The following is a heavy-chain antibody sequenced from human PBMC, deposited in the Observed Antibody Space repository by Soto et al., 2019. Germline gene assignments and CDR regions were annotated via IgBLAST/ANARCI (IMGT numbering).Heavy chain of an antibody. CDR3: AKYEVPVAMGYYYGMDV. CDR1: GFTFNNYG. Sequence: QVQLVESGGGVVQPGRSLRLSCAASGFTFNNYGMHWVRQAPGKGLEWVAVISYDGSNRYFSDSVKGRFTISRDNSKNTLYLQMNSLRAEDTAVYYCAKYEVPVAMGYYYGMDVWGQGTTVTVSS. D-gene: IGHD2-2*01. J-gene: IGHJ6*02. CDR2: ISYDGSNR. V-gene: IGHV3-30*18.